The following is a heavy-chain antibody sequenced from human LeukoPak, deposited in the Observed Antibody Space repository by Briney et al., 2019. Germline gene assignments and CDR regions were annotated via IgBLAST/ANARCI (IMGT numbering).Heavy chain of an antibody. J-gene: IGHJ2*01. Sequence: TGGSLRLSCAASGFSFSNYEMKWVRQAPGKGLELVSYISSSGSTTYYADSVKGRFTISRDNSKNTLYLQMNSLRAEDTAVYYCAKDLCSTVVTPLCWYFDLWGRGTLVTVSS. CDR3: AKDLCSTVVTPLCWYFDL. V-gene: IGHV3-48*03. CDR1: GFSFSNYE. D-gene: IGHD4-23*01. CDR2: ISSSGSTT.